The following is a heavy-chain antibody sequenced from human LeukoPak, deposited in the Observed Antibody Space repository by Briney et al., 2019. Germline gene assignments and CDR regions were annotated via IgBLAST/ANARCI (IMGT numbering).Heavy chain of an antibody. CDR2: PILGIA. J-gene: IGHJ4*02. V-gene: IGHV1-69*04. Sequence: PILGIANYAQKFQGRVTITADKSTSAAYMELSSLRSEDTAVYYCARDGPYSSGWYDRYYFDYWGQGTLVTVSS. CDR3: ARDGPYSSGWYDRYYFDY. D-gene: IGHD6-19*01.